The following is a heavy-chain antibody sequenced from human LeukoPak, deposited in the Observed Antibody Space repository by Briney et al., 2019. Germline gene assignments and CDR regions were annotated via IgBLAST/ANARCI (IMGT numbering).Heavy chain of an antibody. CDR1: GFTFSSYI. Sequence: GGSLRLSCAASGFTFSSYIMNWVRQAPGKGLEWVSVIHSDGSTYYADSVKDRFSISRDNSRNTLSLQMNSLRAEDTAVYYCARQLFISTSFYYIFDFWGQGTLVTVSS. CDR2: IHSDGST. V-gene: IGHV3-66*04. CDR3: ARQLFISTSFYYIFDF. J-gene: IGHJ4*02. D-gene: IGHD2/OR15-2a*01.